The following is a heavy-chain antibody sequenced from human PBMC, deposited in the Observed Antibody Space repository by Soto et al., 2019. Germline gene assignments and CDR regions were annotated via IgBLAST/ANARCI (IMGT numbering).Heavy chain of an antibody. Sequence: QVQLQESGPGLVEPSGTLSLTCAVSGGSVSSTNWWSWVRQPPGKGLEWIGEIYHSGSTYYNPSLKSRVTISVDKSKHQFSLTLSSVTAADTAVYFCARDRAVSARGSFDYWGPGTLVTVSS. CDR2: IYHSGST. D-gene: IGHD6-19*01. CDR1: GGSVSSTNW. CDR3: ARDRAVSARGSFDY. J-gene: IGHJ4*02. V-gene: IGHV4-4*02.